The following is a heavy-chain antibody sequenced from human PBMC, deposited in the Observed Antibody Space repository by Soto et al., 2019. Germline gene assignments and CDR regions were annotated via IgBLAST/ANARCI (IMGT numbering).Heavy chain of an antibody. Sequence: SETLSLTCAVSGGSFTSNNWWTWVRQPPGQGLEWIGEIYRTGSTNYNPSLKSRVTISLDKSENQFSLKVNSLTAADTAVYYGASRDPGTSVDYWGQGTLVTVSS. CDR1: GGSFTSNNW. CDR2: IYRTGST. V-gene: IGHV4-4*02. CDR3: ASRDPGTSVDY. J-gene: IGHJ4*02. D-gene: IGHD1-7*01.